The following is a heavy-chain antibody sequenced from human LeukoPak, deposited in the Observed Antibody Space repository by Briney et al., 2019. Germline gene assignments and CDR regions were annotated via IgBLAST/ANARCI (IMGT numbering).Heavy chain of an antibody. CDR2: INHSGST. V-gene: IGHV4-34*01. CDR1: GGSFSGYY. Sequence: SETLSLTCAVYGGSFSGYYWSWIRQPPGKGLEWIGEINHSGSTNYNPSLKSRVTISVDTSKNQFSLKLSSVTAADTAVYYCATKYYDFWSGYYNFDYWGQGTLVTVSS. D-gene: IGHD3-3*01. J-gene: IGHJ4*02. CDR3: ATKYYDFWSGYYNFDY.